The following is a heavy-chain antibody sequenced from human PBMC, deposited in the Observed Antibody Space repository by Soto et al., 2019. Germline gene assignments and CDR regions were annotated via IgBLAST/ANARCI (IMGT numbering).Heavy chain of an antibody. Sequence: PGGSLRLSCAASGFTFSSYDMHWVRQATGKGLEWVSAIGTAGDTYYPGSVKGRFTISRENAKNSLYIQMNSLRAGDTAVYYCARAIDYDILTGYPAPPDYWGQGTLVTVSS. CDR1: GFTFSSYD. CDR2: IGTAGDT. V-gene: IGHV3-13*04. D-gene: IGHD3-9*01. J-gene: IGHJ4*02. CDR3: ARAIDYDILTGYPAPPDY.